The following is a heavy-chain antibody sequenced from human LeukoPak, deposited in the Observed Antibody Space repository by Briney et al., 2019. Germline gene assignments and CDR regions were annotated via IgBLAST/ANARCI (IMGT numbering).Heavy chain of an antibody. J-gene: IGHJ6*02. D-gene: IGHD3-3*01. CDR2: ISGSGGRT. CDR3: AKNDFWSGYYLGDDVDV. Sequence: GGSLRLSCAASGFTFSSYAMHWVRQAPGKVLEWVSAISGSGGRTYYADSVKGRFTISRDNSKNTLCLQMNNLRVEDTAVYYCAKNDFWSGYYLGDDVDVWGQGTTVTVSS. CDR1: GFTFSSYA. V-gene: IGHV3-23*01.